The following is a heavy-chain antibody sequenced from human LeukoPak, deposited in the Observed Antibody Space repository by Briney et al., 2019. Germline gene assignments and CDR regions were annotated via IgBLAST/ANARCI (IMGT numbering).Heavy chain of an antibody. J-gene: IGHJ4*02. D-gene: IGHD1-26*01. CDR2: ISYDGSNK. Sequence: PGGSLRLSCVVSGFIASSNYMTWVRQAPGKGLEWVAVISYDGSNKYYADSVKGRFTISRDNSKNTLYLQMNSLRAEDTAVYYCARKYTGFYPYDSWGLGTLVTVSS. CDR1: GFIASSNY. CDR3: ARKYTGFYPYDS. V-gene: IGHV3-30*03.